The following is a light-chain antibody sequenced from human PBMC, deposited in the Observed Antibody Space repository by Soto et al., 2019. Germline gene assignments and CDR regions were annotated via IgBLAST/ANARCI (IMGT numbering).Light chain of an antibody. Sequence: DIQMTQSPSTLSASVGDRVTITCRASQSISIWLAWYQQKPGKAPKLLIYDASSLESGVPSRFSGSGSGTEFTHTISSLQPEDFASYYCQQYNSYSTFGQGTKVEIK. J-gene: IGKJ1*01. CDR3: QQYNSYST. CDR1: QSISIW. CDR2: DAS. V-gene: IGKV1-5*01.